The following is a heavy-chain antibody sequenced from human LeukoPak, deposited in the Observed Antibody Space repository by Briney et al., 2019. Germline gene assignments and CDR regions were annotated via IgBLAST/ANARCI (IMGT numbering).Heavy chain of an antibody. CDR1: GYTFTSYA. J-gene: IGHJ3*02. D-gene: IGHD3-3*01. Sequence: ASVKVSCKASGYTFTSYAMHWVRQAPGQRLEWMGWINAGNGNTKYSQKLQGRVTMTTDTSTSTAYMELRSLRSDDTAVYYCAIYDLSDAFDIWGQGTMVTVSS. CDR2: INAGNGNT. V-gene: IGHV1-3*01. CDR3: AIYDLSDAFDI.